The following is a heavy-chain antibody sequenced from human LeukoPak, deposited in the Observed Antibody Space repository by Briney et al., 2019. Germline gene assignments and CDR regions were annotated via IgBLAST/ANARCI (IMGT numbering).Heavy chain of an antibody. V-gene: IGHV3-21*01. CDR2: ISSSSSYI. D-gene: IGHD3-22*01. CDR3: ARDTYYYDSSGYYY. Sequence: GGSLRLSCAASGFTFSSYSMNWVRQAPGKGLEWVPSISSSSSYIYYADSVKGRFTISRDNAKNSLYLQMNSLRAEDTAVYYCARDTYYYDSSGYYYWGQGTLVTVSS. CDR1: GFTFSSYS. J-gene: IGHJ4*02.